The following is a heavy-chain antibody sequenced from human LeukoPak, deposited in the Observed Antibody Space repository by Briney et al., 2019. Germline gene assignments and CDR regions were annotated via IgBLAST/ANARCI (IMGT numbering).Heavy chain of an antibody. Sequence: SETLSLTCTGSGGSIYSYYWSWIRQPPGKGLEWIGYIYYSGSTNYNPSLKSRVTISVDTSKNQFSLKLSSVTAADTAVYYCARATSSGSRCDLWGQGTMVTVSS. J-gene: IGHJ3*01. CDR3: ARATSSGSRCDL. CDR1: GGSIYSYY. D-gene: IGHD1-26*01. V-gene: IGHV4-59*01. CDR2: IYYSGST.